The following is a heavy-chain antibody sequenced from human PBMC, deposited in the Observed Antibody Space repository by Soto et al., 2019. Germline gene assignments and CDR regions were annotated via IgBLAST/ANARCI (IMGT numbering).Heavy chain of an antibody. D-gene: IGHD1-26*01. CDR2: INAGNGNT. CDR3: ARDQWDLQHWFDP. Sequence: ASVKVSCKASGYTFTNYAIHWVRQAPGQSLEWMGWINAGNGNTRYSQKFQGRVTITKDTSASTAYMELSSLRSEDTGVYYCARDQWDLQHWFDPWGQGTLVNVSS. V-gene: IGHV1-3*01. CDR1: GYTFTNYA. J-gene: IGHJ5*02.